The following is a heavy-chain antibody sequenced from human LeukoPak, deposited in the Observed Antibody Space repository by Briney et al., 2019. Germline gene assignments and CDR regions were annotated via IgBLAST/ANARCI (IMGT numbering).Heavy chain of an antibody. CDR1: GGSISSSSYY. V-gene: IGHV4-39*07. CDR2: IYYSGST. J-gene: IGHJ3*02. CDR3: AIRTRITMIVDGAFDI. Sequence: SETLSLTCTVSGGSISSSSYYWGWIRQPPGKGLEWIGSIYYSGSTYYNPSLKSRVTISVDTSKNQFSLKLSSVTAADTAVYYCAIRTRITMIVDGAFDIWGQGTMVTVSS. D-gene: IGHD3-22*01.